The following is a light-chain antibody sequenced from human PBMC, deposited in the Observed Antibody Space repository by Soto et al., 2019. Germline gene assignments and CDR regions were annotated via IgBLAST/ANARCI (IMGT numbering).Light chain of an antibody. CDR3: QQYDNWPWT. Sequence: EIVMTQSPATLSVSPGGRATLSCRASQSISDTLAWYQQKPGQAPRLLIHGASTRPPGYPARFSGSGSGTDFTLNISSLQSEDFAVYYCQQYDNWPWTFGQGTKVESK. J-gene: IGKJ1*01. CDR1: QSISDT. V-gene: IGKV3-15*01. CDR2: GAS.